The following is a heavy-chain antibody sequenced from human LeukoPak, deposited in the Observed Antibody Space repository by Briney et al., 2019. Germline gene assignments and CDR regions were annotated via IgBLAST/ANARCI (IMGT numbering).Heavy chain of an antibody. CDR1: GFSFSSYT. J-gene: IGHJ4*02. V-gene: IGHV3-21*01. Sequence: GGSLRLSCAASGFSFSSYTMNWVRQAPGQGLEWVSIISSSSSYIYYADSVKGRFTISRDNAKNALYLQMNSLRVEDTAVYYCARDGRCGGDCYASWGQGTLVTVSS. CDR2: ISSSSSYI. CDR3: ARDGRCGGDCYAS. D-gene: IGHD2-21*02.